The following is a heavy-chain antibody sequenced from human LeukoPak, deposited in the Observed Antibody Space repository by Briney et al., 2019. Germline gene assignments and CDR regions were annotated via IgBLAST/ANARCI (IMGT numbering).Heavy chain of an antibody. CDR3: TTAPRGYCSGGSCSYAFDI. CDR2: IKSKSDGGTT. CDR1: TFTFSNAW. Sequence: GGSLRLSCAASTFTFSNAWMSWVRQAPGKGLEWVGRIKSKSDGGTTDYAAPVKGRFTISRDDSKNTLYLQMNSLKTEDTDVYYCTTAPRGYCSGGSCSYAFDIWGQGTMVTVSS. D-gene: IGHD2-15*01. V-gene: IGHV3-15*01. J-gene: IGHJ3*02.